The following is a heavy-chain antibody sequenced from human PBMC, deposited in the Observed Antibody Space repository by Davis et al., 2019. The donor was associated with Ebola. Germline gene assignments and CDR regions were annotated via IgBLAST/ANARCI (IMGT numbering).Heavy chain of an antibody. CDR1: GGSISSSSYY. D-gene: IGHD4-17*01. CDR3: ARFWGYGDYVLDY. J-gene: IGHJ4*02. Sequence: MPSETLSLTCTVSGGSISSSSYYWGWIRQPPGKGLEWIGSIYYSGSTNYNPSLKSRVTISVDTSKNQFSLKLSSVTAADTAVYYCARFWGYGDYVLDYWGQGTLVTVSS. CDR2: IYYSGST. V-gene: IGHV4-39*07.